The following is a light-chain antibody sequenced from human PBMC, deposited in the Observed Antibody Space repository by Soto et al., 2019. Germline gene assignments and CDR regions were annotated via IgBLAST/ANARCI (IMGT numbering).Light chain of an antibody. V-gene: IGKV1-5*01. CDR2: DAS. CDR3: QQYDNYPLT. Sequence: DIQMTQSPSTLSASVGDRVTITCRASQSVRSWLAWYQQKPGRAPKFLIYDASSLESGVPSRFSGSGSGTEFTLTISNLQPDDFATYDCQQYDNYPLTFGGGTKGEI. J-gene: IGKJ4*01. CDR1: QSVRSW.